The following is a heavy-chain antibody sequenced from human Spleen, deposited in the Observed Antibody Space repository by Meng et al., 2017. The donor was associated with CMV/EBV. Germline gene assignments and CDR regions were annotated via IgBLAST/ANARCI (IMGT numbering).Heavy chain of an antibody. CDR3: ARSVEMTTIYDY. Sequence: FKASGSAFTTSGITWLRQAPGQRLECMGWISGYNGDTDYAQKLQGRFTMTRDTSTRTAYMELRSLRSDDTAVYYCARSVEMTTIYDYWGQGTLVTVSS. CDR1: GSAFTTSG. D-gene: IGHD5-24*01. CDR2: ISGYNGDT. V-gene: IGHV1-18*01. J-gene: IGHJ4*02.